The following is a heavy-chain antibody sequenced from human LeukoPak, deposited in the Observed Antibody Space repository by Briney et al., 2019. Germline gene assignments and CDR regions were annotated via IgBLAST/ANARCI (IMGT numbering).Heavy chain of an antibody. V-gene: IGHV5-51*01. D-gene: IGHD3-9*01. CDR1: GYSFTSYW. CDR2: IYPGDSDT. J-gene: IGHJ4*02. Sequence: GVSLKISCKGSGYSFTSYWIAWVRQMPGKGLEWMWIIYPGDSDTRYSPSFQGQVTISADKSISTAYLQWSSLKASDTAMYCCAGHLTYYDILTGYYPPYYFDYWGQGTLVTVSS. CDR3: AGHLTYYDILTGYYPPYYFDY.